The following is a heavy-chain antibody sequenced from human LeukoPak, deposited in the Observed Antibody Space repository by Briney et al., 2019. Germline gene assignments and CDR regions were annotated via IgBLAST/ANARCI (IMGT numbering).Heavy chain of an antibody. CDR2: IYTSGST. V-gene: IGHV4-4*07. J-gene: IGHJ5*02. CDR3: ARDPTRPGTVTNWFDP. Sequence: SETLSLTCTVSGGSISGYYWSWIRQPAGKGLEWIGRIYTSGSTNYNPSLKSRVTMSVDTSKNQFSLKLSSVTAADTAVYYCARDPTRPGTVTNWFDPWGQGTLVTVSS. D-gene: IGHD4-17*01. CDR1: GGSISGYY.